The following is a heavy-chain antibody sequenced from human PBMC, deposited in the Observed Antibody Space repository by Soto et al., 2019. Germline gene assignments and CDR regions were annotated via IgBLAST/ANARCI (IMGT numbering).Heavy chain of an antibody. V-gene: IGHV4-34*01. Sequence: QVQLQQWGAGLLKPSETVSLTCAVYGGSFIGYYGTWIRQPPGKGLEWIGEINHSGSTNYNPSLKSLVTISADTSKNQFSLRLSSVTAAETAVYYCATLGHYDFWSGFRKGNWFDPWGQGTLVTVSS. D-gene: IGHD3-3*01. CDR1: GGSFIGYY. CDR2: INHSGST. CDR3: ATLGHYDFWSGFRKGNWFDP. J-gene: IGHJ5*02.